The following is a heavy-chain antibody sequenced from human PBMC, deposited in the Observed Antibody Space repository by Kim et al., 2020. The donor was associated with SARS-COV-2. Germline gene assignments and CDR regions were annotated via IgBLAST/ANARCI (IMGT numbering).Heavy chain of an antibody. Sequence: SETLSLTCTVSGGSISGYYWSWLRQPPGKGLEWIGYVYSSGNTNYKPSLKSRVTISVDTSRNQFSLNLRSVSAADTAVYYCARVLSRGWNFDYWGQGTLV. D-gene: IGHD3-10*01. CDR3: ARVLSRGWNFDY. CDR2: VYSSGNT. J-gene: IGHJ4*02. V-gene: IGHV4-59*01. CDR1: GGSISGYY.